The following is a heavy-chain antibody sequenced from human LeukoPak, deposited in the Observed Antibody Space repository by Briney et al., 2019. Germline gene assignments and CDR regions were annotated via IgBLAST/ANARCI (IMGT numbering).Heavy chain of an antibody. D-gene: IGHD3-10*01. CDR3: AYGSGISDVDY. J-gene: IGHJ4*02. V-gene: IGHV3-30*03. CDR1: GFTFSSYG. CDR2: ISYDGSNK. Sequence: PGRSLRLSCAASGFTFSSYGMHWVRQAPGKGLEWVAVISYDGSNKYYADSVKGRFTISRDNSKNTLYLQMNSLRAEDTAVYYCAYGSGISDVDYWGQGTLVTVSS.